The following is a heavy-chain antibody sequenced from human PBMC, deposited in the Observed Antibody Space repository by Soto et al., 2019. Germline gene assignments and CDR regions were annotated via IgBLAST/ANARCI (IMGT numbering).Heavy chain of an antibody. D-gene: IGHD2-21*01. Sequence: PSETLSLTCTFSVGSISSSSYYCGWIRQPPWKGLEWIGSIYYSGSTYYNPSLKSRVTISVDTSKNQFSLKLSSVTAADTAVYYCARIGKVMPGDIWGQGTMVSVS. J-gene: IGHJ3*02. CDR1: VGSISSSSYY. CDR3: ARIGKVMPGDI. CDR2: IYYSGST. V-gene: IGHV4-39*01.